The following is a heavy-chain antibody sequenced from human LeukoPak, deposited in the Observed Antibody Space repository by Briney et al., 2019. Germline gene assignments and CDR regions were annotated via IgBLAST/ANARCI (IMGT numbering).Heavy chain of an antibody. J-gene: IGHJ4*02. CDR2: FDPEDGET. CDR3: ATDLYYDILTGPTLDY. D-gene: IGHD3-9*01. V-gene: IGHV1-24*01. CDR1: GYTLTELS. Sequence: ASVKVSCKVSGYTLTELSMHWVRQAPAKGLEWMGGFDPEDGETIYAQKFQGRVTMTEDTSTDTAYMELSSLRSEDTAVYYCATDLYYDILTGPTLDYWGQGTLVTVSS.